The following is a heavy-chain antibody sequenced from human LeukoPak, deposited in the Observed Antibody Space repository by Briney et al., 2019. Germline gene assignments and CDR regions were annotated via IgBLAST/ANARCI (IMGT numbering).Heavy chain of an antibody. CDR3: AKDWQDCFDY. Sequence: PGGSLRLSCAASGFTFSSYGMHWVRQAPGKGLEWVAVIPYDGSNKYYADSVKGRFTISRDNSKNTLYLQMNSLRAEDTAVYYCAKDWQDCFDYWGQGTLVTVSS. D-gene: IGHD2-15*01. V-gene: IGHV3-30*18. CDR1: GFTFSSYG. CDR2: IPYDGSNK. J-gene: IGHJ4*02.